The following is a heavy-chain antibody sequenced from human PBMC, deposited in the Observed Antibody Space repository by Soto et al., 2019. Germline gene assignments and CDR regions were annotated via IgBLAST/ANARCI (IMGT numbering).Heavy chain of an antibody. CDR1: GFSLSTGGVG. J-gene: IGHJ6*02. V-gene: IGHV2-5*02. D-gene: IGHD2-21*02. CDR3: VHSRCGGDCLRSYSADYYYGMDV. Sequence: QITLKESGPTLVKPTQTLTLTCTFSGFSLSTGGVGVGWIRQPPGKALEWLALIYWDNDKRYSPSLKSRLTVTKGTSKNQGVLTMTNMDPVDTATYYCVHSRCGGDCLRSYSADYYYGMDVWGQGTTVTVFS. CDR2: IYWDNDK.